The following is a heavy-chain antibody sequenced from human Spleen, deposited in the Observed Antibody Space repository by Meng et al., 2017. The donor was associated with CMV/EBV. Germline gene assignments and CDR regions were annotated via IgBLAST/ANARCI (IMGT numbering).Heavy chain of an antibody. CDR1: GYIFTSFY. Sequence: ASVKVSCKASGYIFTSFYMHWVRQAPGQGLEWMGKISPYGGSTNYAQKFQGRVTMTRDTSTSTVYMELRGLRSDDTAVYYCARDLFTSGWYGWGWFDPWGQGTLVTVSS. CDR2: ISPYGGST. CDR3: ARDLFTSGWYGWGWFDP. J-gene: IGHJ5*02. D-gene: IGHD6-19*01. V-gene: IGHV1-46*01.